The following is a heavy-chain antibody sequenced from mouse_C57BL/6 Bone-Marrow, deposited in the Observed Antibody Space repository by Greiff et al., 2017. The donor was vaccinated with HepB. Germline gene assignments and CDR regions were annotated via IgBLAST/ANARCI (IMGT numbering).Heavy chain of an antibody. D-gene: IGHD2-4*01. CDR3: ARSRFGYDYSAWFAY. CDR1: GYTFTDYY. V-gene: IGHV1-76*01. Sequence: QVQLQQSGAELVRPGASVKLSCKASGYTFTDYYINWVKQRPGQGLEWIARIYPGSGNTYYNEKFKGKATLTADKSSTTAYMPLRSLTSEDSAVYFCARSRFGYDYSAWFAYWGQGTLVTVSA. J-gene: IGHJ3*01. CDR2: IYPGSGNT.